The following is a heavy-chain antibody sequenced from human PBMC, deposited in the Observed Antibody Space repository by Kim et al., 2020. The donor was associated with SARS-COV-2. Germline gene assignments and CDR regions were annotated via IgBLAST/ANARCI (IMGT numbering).Heavy chain of an antibody. CDR2: ISTSSSTI. Sequence: GGSLRLSCAASGFTLSTYSMNWVRQAPGKGLEWVSYISTSSSTIYYADSVKGRFTISRDNAKNSLYLQMNSLSDEDTAVYYCARTTVAAAANSNGMDVWGQGTTVTVSS. CDR1: GFTLSTYS. D-gene: IGHD4-4*01. J-gene: IGHJ6*02. V-gene: IGHV3-48*02. CDR3: ARTTVAAAANSNGMDV.